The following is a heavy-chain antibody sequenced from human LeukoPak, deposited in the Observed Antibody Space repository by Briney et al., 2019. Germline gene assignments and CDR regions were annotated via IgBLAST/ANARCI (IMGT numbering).Heavy chain of an antibody. V-gene: IGHV4-39*07. CDR1: GGSISSSSYY. Sequence: SETLSLTCTVSGGSISSSSYYWGWIRQPPGKGLEWIGSIYYSGSTYYNPSLKSRVTISVDTSKNQFSLKLSSVTAADTAVYYCARDKFGSASEYSSSKLPGVHWYFDLWGRGTLVTVSS. D-gene: IGHD6-6*01. J-gene: IGHJ2*01. CDR2: IYYSGST. CDR3: ARDKFGSASEYSSSKLPGVHWYFDL.